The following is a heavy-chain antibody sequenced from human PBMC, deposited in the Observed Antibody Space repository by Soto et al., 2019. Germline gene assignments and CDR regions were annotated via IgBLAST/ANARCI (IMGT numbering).Heavy chain of an antibody. Sequence: SETLSLTCSVSGASISRGAYYWSWVRQHPGKGLEWIGNIYYSGSAYYNPSLKSRVTISVDTSQNQFSLKLSSVTAADTAVYYCARGVLANWGTENWFDPWGQRTLVTV. CDR1: GASISRGAYY. D-gene: IGHD7-27*01. CDR3: ARGVLANWGTENWFDP. J-gene: IGHJ5*02. V-gene: IGHV4-31*03. CDR2: IYYSGSA.